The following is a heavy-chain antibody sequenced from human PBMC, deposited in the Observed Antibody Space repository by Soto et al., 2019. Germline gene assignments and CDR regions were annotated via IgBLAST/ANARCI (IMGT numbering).Heavy chain of an antibody. V-gene: IGHV5-10-1*01. CDR1: GYSFTIYC. CDR2: IDPSDSYT. J-gene: IGHJ4*02. CDR3: ARHALTNYDDSSGSSD. Sequence: GESLKISCKGSGYSFTIYCSSLVRQIHGKGLEWMARIDPSDSYTNYSPSFQGHVTISADKSISTAYLQWSSLKASDTAMYYCARHALTNYDDSSGSSDWGQGTPVTVSS. D-gene: IGHD3-22*01.